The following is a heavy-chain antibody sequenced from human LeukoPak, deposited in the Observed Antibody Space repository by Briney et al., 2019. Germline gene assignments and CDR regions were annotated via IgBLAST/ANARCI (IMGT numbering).Heavy chain of an antibody. CDR1: GGSISSGDYY. CDR2: IYYSGST. CDR3: ARGLGYCSGGSCYFPYYFDY. J-gene: IGHJ4*02. Sequence: SQTLSLTCTVSGGSISSGDYYWSWIRQPPGKGLEWIGYIYYSGSTYYNPSLKSRVTISVDTSKDQFSLKLSSVTAADTAVYYCARGLGYCSGGSCYFPYYFDYWGQGTLVTVSS. V-gene: IGHV4-30-4*08. D-gene: IGHD2-15*01.